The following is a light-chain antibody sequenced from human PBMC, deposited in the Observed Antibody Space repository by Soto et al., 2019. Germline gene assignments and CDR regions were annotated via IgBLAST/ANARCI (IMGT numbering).Light chain of an antibody. Sequence: DIQMTQSPSSLPASVGDRVTITCRSSQGINNYLAWYQQKPEKAPKLLIYAASTLQSGVPSRFSGGGSGTDFTLTISSRQPEDVATYYFQEYNTGPPATFGPGTKV. V-gene: IGKV1-27*01. CDR1: QGINNY. J-gene: IGKJ3*01. CDR2: AAS. CDR3: QEYNTGPPAT.